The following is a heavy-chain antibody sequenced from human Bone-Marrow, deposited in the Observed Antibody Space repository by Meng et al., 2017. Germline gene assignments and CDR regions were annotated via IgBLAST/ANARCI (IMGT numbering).Heavy chain of an antibody. J-gene: IGHJ4*02. V-gene: IGHV1-69*05. CDR3: ASLDDYGDSNFDY. CDR1: GGTFSSYA. CDR2: IIPIFGTA. D-gene: IGHD4-17*01. Sequence: SVKVSCKASGGTFSSYAISWVRQAPGQGLEWMGGIIPIFGTANYAQKFQGRVTITTDESTSTAYMELSSLRSEDTAVYYCASLDDYGDSNFDYWGQGTLVTVSS.